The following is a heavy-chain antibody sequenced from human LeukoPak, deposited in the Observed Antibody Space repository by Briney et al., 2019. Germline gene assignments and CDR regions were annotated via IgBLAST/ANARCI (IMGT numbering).Heavy chain of an antibody. CDR3: ARARITMVRGVMQYYYYYYGMDV. D-gene: IGHD3-10*01. CDR1: GGSFSGYY. CDR2: INHSGST. J-gene: IGHJ6*02. Sequence: SETLSLTCAVYGGSFSGYYWSWIRQPPGKGLEWVGEINHSGSTNYNPSLKSRVTISVDTSKNQFSLKLSSVTAADTAVYYCARARITMVRGVMQYYYYYYGMDVWGQGTLVTVSS. V-gene: IGHV4-34*01.